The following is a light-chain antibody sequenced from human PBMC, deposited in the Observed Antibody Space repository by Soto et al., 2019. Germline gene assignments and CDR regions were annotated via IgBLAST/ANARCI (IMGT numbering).Light chain of an antibody. CDR3: QQYNNWPPWT. V-gene: IGKV3-15*01. CDR2: GAS. CDR1: QSVRNN. J-gene: IGKJ1*01. Sequence: ETVMTQSPATLSVSPRERATLSCRTSQSVRNNLAWYQQRPGQAPRLLIYGASTRATGVPARFSGSGSGTDFTLTINSLQSEDFAVYFCQQYNNWPPWTFGQGTKVEIK.